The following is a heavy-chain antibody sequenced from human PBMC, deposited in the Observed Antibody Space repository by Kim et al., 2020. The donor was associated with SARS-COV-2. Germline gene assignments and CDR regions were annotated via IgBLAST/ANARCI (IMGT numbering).Heavy chain of an antibody. V-gene: IGHV3-33*05. J-gene: IGHJ4*02. CDR3: ARDPPADY. Sequence: GGSLRLSCAASGFTFSSYGMHWVRQAPGKGLEWVAVISYDGSNKYYADSVKGRFTISRDNSKNTLYLQMNSLRAEDTAVYYCARDPPADYWGQGTLVTVSS. CDR1: GFTFSSYG. CDR2: ISYDGSNK.